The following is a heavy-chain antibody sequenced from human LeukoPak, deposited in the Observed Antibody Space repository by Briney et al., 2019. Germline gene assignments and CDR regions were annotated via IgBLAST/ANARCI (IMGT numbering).Heavy chain of an antibody. CDR3: AREPTYYYGSGNDY. CDR1: GFTFSNYN. V-gene: IGHV3-21*01. Sequence: GGSLRLSCAASGFTFSNYNMNWVRQAPGKGLEWVSSISSSSSYIYYADSVKGRFTISRDNAKNSLYLQMNSLRAEDTAVYYCAREPTYYYGSGNDYWGQGTLVTVSS. D-gene: IGHD3-10*01. CDR2: ISSSSSYI. J-gene: IGHJ4*02.